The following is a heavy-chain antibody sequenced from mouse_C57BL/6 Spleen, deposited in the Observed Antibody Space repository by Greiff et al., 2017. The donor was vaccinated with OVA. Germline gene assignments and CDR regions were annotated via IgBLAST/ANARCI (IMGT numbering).Heavy chain of an antibody. D-gene: IGHD2-12*01. CDR2: IYPGDGDT. CDR3: ARCPIDYYSHDYDD. CDR1: GYAFSSSW. J-gene: IGHJ2*01. Sequence: VMLVESGPELVKPGASVKISCKASGYAFSSSWMNWVKQRPGKGLEWIGRIYPGDGDTNYNGKFKGKATLTADKSSSTAYMQLSSLTSEDSAVYSWARCPIDYYSHDYDDWGQGTTLTVSS. V-gene: IGHV1-82*01.